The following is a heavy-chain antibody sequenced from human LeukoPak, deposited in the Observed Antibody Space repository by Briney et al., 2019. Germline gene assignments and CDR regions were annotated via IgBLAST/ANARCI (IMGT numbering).Heavy chain of an antibody. D-gene: IGHD2-2*01. V-gene: IGHV3-23*01. J-gene: IGHJ4*02. CDR1: GFTFSSYA. CDR2: ISGSGGST. CDR3: AKEAHYCSSTSCHYPWDY. Sequence: PGGSLRLSCAASGFTFSSYAMSWVRQAPGKGLERVSAISGSGGSTYYADSVKGRFTISRDNSKNTLYLQMNSLRAEDTAVYYCAKEAHYCSSTSCHYPWDYWGQGTLVTVSS.